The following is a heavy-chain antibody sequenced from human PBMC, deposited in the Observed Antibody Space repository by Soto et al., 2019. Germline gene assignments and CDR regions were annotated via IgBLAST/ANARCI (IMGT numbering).Heavy chain of an antibody. Sequence: GGSLRLSCAASGFIFKMYWMHWVRQSPGRGLVWISRIYNDGTYSDYADSVRGRFTISRDNVNDTLYLQMNNLRAEDSGLYYCTRGPRPISTGTGAYWGQGTQVTVSS. D-gene: IGHD3-10*01. J-gene: IGHJ4*02. CDR1: GFIFKMYW. CDR2: IYNDGTYS. V-gene: IGHV3-74*01. CDR3: TRGPRPISTGTGAY.